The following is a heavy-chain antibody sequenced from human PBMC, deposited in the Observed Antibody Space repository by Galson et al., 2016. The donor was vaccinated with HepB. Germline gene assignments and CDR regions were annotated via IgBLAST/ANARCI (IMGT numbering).Heavy chain of an antibody. J-gene: IGHJ5*02. CDR3: AREYYYGSGSYWGNWFDP. CDR1: GYTFTSYY. CDR2: INPSGGST. V-gene: IGHV1-46*01. Sequence: SVKVSCKASGYTFTSYYMHWVRQAPGQGLEWMGIINPSGGSTSYAQKFQGRVTMTRDTSISTASMGLSSLRSDDTAVYYCAREYYYGSGSYWGNWFDPWGQGTLVTVSS. D-gene: IGHD3-10*01.